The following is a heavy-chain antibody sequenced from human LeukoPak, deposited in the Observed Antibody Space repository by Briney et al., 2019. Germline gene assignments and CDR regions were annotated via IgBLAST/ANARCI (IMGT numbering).Heavy chain of an antibody. Sequence: PSETLSLTCTVSGGSIRSGSYYWSWIRQPAGKGLEWIGRIYTSGSTNYNPSLKSRVTISVDTSKNQFSLKLSSVTAADTAVYYCARADYDSSGLYYWGQGTLVTVSS. D-gene: IGHD3-22*01. J-gene: IGHJ4*02. CDR2: IYTSGST. CDR1: GGSIRSGSYY. CDR3: ARADYDSSGLYY. V-gene: IGHV4-61*02.